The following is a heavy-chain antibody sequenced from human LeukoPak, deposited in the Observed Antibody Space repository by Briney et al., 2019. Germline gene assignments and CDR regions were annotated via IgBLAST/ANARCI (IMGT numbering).Heavy chain of an antibody. CDR3: AREILGGFNPGAY. J-gene: IGHJ4*02. D-gene: IGHD1-14*01. V-gene: IGHV4-4*02. CDR2: IHRSGSP. CDR1: LDSTTSNF. Sequence: SETLSLTCTVSLDSTTSNFWSWVRQPPGKGLEWIGEIHRSGSPNYNPSLQSRVTISIDRSRDQIVLELSSVTAADTAVYYCAREILGGFNPGAYWGQGILVTVSS.